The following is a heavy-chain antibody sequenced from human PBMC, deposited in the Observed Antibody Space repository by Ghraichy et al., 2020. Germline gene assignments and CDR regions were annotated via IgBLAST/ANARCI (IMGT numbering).Heavy chain of an antibody. J-gene: IGHJ2*01. CDR2: IYYSGST. D-gene: IGHD4-17*01. Sequence: SETLSLTCTVSGGSISSGGYYWSWIRQHPGKGLEWIGYIYYSGSTYYNPSLKSRVTISVDTSKNQFSLKLSSVTAADTAVYYCARDREVVSYGEGDWYFDLWGRGTLVTVSS. CDR3: ARDREVVSYGEGDWYFDL. CDR1: GGSISSGGYY. V-gene: IGHV4-31*03.